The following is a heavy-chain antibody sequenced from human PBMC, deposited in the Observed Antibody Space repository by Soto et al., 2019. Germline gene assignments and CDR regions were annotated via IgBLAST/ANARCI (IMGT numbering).Heavy chain of an antibody. V-gene: IGHV4-34*01. J-gene: IGHJ5*02. CDR2: INHSGST. Sequence: SETLSLTCAVYGGSFSGYYWSWIRQPPGKGLEWIGEINHSGSTNYNPSLKSRVTISVDTSKNQFSLKLSSVTAAGTAVYYCAREYLRGYDFWSGYYYNWFDPWGQGTLVTVSS. D-gene: IGHD3-3*01. CDR3: AREYLRGYDFWSGYYYNWFDP. CDR1: GGSFSGYY.